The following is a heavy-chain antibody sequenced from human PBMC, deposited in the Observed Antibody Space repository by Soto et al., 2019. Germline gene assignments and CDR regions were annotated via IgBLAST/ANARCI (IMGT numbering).Heavy chain of an antibody. Sequence: LRLSCAASGFTFSSYEMNWVRQAPGKGLEWVSYISSSGSTIYYADSVKGRFTISRDNAKNSLYLQMNSLRAEDTAVYYCARAPRLYDYVWGSYAWGQGTLVTVSS. CDR3: ARAPRLYDYVWGSYA. D-gene: IGHD3-16*01. J-gene: IGHJ5*02. CDR2: ISSSGSTI. V-gene: IGHV3-48*03. CDR1: GFTFSSYE.